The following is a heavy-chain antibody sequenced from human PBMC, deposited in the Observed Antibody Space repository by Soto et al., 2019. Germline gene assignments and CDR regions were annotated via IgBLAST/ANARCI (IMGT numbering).Heavy chain of an antibody. V-gene: IGHV3-30-3*01. CDR3: ARSGGGYDSSGYYYAY. D-gene: IGHD3-22*01. Sequence: PGGSLRLSGEASGFTFSSYAIHWVRQAPGKGLEWVAVISYDGSNKYYADSVKGRFTISRDNSKNTLYLQMNSLRAEDTAVYYCARSGGGYDSSGYYYAYWGQGTLVTVSS. J-gene: IGHJ4*02. CDR2: ISYDGSNK. CDR1: GFTFSSYA.